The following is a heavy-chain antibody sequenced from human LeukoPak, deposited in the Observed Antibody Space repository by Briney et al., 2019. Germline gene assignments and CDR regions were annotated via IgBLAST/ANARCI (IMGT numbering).Heavy chain of an antibody. J-gene: IGHJ4*02. V-gene: IGHV4-34*01. CDR3: ARVSYCGGDCGD. Sequence: PSETPSLTCAVYGGSISGYYWSWIRQPPGKGLEWIGEINHSGSTNYNPSLKSRATISVDTSKNQFSLKLSSVTAADTAVYYCARVSYCGGDCGDWGQGTLVTVSS. D-gene: IGHD2-21*02. CDR1: GGSISGYY. CDR2: INHSGST.